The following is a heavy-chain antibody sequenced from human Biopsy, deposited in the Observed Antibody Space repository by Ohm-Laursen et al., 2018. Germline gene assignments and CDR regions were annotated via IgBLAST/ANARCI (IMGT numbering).Heavy chain of an antibody. CDR3: VRGVDYYDPYHYYALDV. J-gene: IGHJ6*02. D-gene: IGHD3-22*01. V-gene: IGHV4-34*01. CDR2: INHSGRT. CDR1: GESFNGYY. Sequence: SDTLSLTCAVYGESFNGYYWSWIRQTPGKGLEWIGEINHSGRTNYNPSLKSRVTISVHTSKNQFSLKVGPVTAADTAVYYSVRGVDYYDPYHYYALDVWGQGTTVTVSS.